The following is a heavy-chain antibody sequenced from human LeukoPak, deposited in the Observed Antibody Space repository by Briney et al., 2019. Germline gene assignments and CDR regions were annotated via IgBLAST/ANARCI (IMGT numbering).Heavy chain of an antibody. Sequence: SETLSLTCAVYGGSFSGYYWSWIRQPPGKGLEWIGEINHSGSTNYNPSLKSRVTISVDTSKNQFSLKLSSVTAADTAVYYCARGRRVPAAMRGVAFDIWGQGTMVTVSS. CDR3: ARGRRVPAAMRGVAFDI. V-gene: IGHV4-34*01. CDR2: INHSGST. D-gene: IGHD2-2*01. CDR1: GGSFSGYY. J-gene: IGHJ3*02.